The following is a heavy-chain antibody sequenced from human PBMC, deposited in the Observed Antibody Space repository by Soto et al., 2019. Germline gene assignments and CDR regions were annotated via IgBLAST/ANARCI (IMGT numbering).Heavy chain of an antibody. Sequence: GGSLRLSCAASGFTFSSYGMHWVRQAPGKGLEWGAVISYDGSNKYYADSVKGRFTISRDNSKNTLYLQMNSLRAEDTAVYYCAKDLYSSGWPHYYGMDVWGQGTTVTVSS. D-gene: IGHD6-19*01. CDR3: AKDLYSSGWPHYYGMDV. J-gene: IGHJ6*02. V-gene: IGHV3-30*18. CDR1: GFTFSSYG. CDR2: ISYDGSNK.